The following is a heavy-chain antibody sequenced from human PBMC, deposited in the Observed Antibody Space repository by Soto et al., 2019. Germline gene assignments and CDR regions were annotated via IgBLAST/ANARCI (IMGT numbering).Heavy chain of an antibody. CDR3: ATGYSSGWYPLAGHMDV. Sequence: ASVKVSCKASGYTFTRYGISWVRQAPGQGLEWMGWISAYNGNTNYAQKLQGRVTMTTDTSTSTAYRELRSLRSDDTAVYYCATGYSSGWYPLAGHMDVWGQGTTVTVSS. D-gene: IGHD6-19*01. J-gene: IGHJ6*02. CDR2: ISAYNGNT. V-gene: IGHV1-18*04. CDR1: GYTFTRYG.